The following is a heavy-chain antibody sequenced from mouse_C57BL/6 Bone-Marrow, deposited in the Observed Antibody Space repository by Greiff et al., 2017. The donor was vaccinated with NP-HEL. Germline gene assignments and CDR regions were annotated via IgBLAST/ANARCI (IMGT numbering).Heavy chain of an antibody. D-gene: IGHD2-10*01. CDR1: GYTFTDYY. CDR2: INPNNGGT. Sequence: EVQLQQSGPELVKPGASVKISCKASGYTFTDYYMNWVKQSHGKSLEWIGDINPNNGGTSYNQKFKGKATLTVDKSSSTAYMELRSLTSEDSAVYYCARFAYYGIYWGQGTTLTVSS. CDR3: ARFAYYGIY. J-gene: IGHJ2*01. V-gene: IGHV1-26*01.